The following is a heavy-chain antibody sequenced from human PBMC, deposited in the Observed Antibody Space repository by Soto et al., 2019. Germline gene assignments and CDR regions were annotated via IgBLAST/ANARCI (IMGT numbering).Heavy chain of an antibody. Sequence: ASVKISCKASGYTFTGYYMHWVRQAPGQGLEWMGWINPNSGGTNYAQKFQGRVTMTRDTSITTAYMELSRLRSGDTAVYYRARDRATAKQEGVKFWRQGHLVTVSS. CDR2: INPNSGGT. V-gene: IGHV1-2*02. CDR3: ARDRATAKQEGVKF. D-gene: IGHD1-1*01. J-gene: IGHJ4*02. CDR1: GYTFTGYY.